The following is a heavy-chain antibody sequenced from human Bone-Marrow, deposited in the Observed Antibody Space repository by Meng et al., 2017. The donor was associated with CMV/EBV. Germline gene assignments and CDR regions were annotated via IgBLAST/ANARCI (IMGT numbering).Heavy chain of an antibody. J-gene: IGHJ4*02. CDR2: ISSEGTTT. V-gene: IGHV3-74*01. Sequence: WGSLRLSCSASGFTFSNYWVHWVRQAPGKGLVWVSRISSEGTTTTYADSVKGRFTISRDNSKNTLYLQMKSLRAEDTAVYYCAKDRSITMVRGVIQALGYWGQGTLVTVSS. D-gene: IGHD3-10*01. CDR3: AKDRSITMVRGVIQALGY. CDR1: GFTFSNYW.